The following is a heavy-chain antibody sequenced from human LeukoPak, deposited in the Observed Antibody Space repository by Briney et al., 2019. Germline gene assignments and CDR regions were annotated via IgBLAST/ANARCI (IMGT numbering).Heavy chain of an antibody. J-gene: IGHJ2*01. CDR3: ARSDYGDHSWYFDL. CDR2: INHSGST. D-gene: IGHD4-17*01. V-gene: IGHV4-34*01. Sequence: SETLSLTCAVYGGSFSGYYWSWIRQPPGKGLEWIGEINHSGSTNYNPSLKSRVTISVDTSKIQFSLKLSSVTAADTAVYYCARSDYGDHSWYFDLWGRGTLVTVSS. CDR1: GGSFSGYY.